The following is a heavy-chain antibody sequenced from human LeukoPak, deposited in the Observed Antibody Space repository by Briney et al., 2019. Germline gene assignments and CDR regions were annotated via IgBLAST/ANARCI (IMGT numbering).Heavy chain of an antibody. J-gene: IGHJ6*03. CDR3: ARVARDTIFGVVINYYYYMDV. CDR1: GFTFSSYW. Sequence: GGSLRLSCAASGFTFSSYWMSWVRQAPGKGLEWVANIKQDGSEKYYVDSVKGRFTISRDNAKNSLYLQMNSLRVEDTAVYYCARVARDTIFGVVINYYYYMDVWGKGTTVTVSS. V-gene: IGHV3-7*01. D-gene: IGHD3-3*01. CDR2: IKQDGSEK.